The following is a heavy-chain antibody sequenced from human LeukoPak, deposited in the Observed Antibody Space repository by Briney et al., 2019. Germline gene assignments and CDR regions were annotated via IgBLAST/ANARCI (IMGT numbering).Heavy chain of an antibody. J-gene: IGHJ5*02. CDR2: INPNSGGR. CDR3: ARGIAVAGTPKWFDP. D-gene: IGHD6-19*01. CDR1: GYTFTAYY. Sequence: ASVKVSCKASGYTFTAYYMHWVRQAPGQGLEWMGWINPNSGGRNYAQNFQGRVTMTRDTSISTAHMELSRLRSDDTAVYYCARGIAVAGTPKWFDPWGQGTLVTVSS. V-gene: IGHV1-2*02.